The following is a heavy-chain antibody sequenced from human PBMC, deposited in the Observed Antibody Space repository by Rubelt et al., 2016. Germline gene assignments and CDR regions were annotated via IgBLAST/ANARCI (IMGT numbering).Heavy chain of an antibody. CDR2: VSGSGGST. V-gene: IGHV3-23*01. D-gene: IGHD2-2*02. CDR3: AKYSGSSYCTSVSCYTLDY. Sequence: EVQLLESGGGLVQPGGSLRLSCAASGFTFSSYAMSWVRQAPGKGLEWVSGVSGSGGSTYYADSVKGRFTISRDNSKNTLYLQMNSLRAEDTAVYYCAKYSGSSYCTSVSCYTLDYWGQGTLVTVSS. CDR1: GFTFSSYA. J-gene: IGHJ4*02.